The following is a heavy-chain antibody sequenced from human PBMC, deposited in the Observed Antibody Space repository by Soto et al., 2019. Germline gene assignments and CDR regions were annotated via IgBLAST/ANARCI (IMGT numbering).Heavy chain of an antibody. CDR1: GGTFSSYA. CDR2: IIPIFGTA. CDR3: AKKSLGPAPGYGMDV. J-gene: IGHJ6*02. Sequence: QVQLVQSGAEVKKPGSSVKVSCKASGGTFSSYAISWVRQAPGQGLEWMGGIIPIFGTANYAQKFQGRGTITADESTSTAYMELSSLRSEDKAVDYCAKKSLGPAPGYGMDVWGQGTTVTVSS. V-gene: IGHV1-69*01. D-gene: IGHD3-16*01.